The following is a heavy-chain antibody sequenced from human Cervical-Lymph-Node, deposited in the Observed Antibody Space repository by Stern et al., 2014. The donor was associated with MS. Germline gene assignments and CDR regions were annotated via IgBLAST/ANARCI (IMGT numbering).Heavy chain of an antibody. CDR2: IYYSGSP. V-gene: IGHV4-39*01. CDR3: ARHPFYRVVVTAIPNFFDA. D-gene: IGHD2-21*02. Sequence: QLQLQESGPGLVKPSETLSLTCTVSGGSISSRSHYWGWIRQPPGKGLEWIGRIYYSGSPYYNTSLKSRVTISVDTHKNQLPLRLSSVTAADTAVYYCARHPFYRVVVTAIPNFFDAWGQGALVTVSS. CDR1: GGSISSRSHY. J-gene: IGHJ5*02.